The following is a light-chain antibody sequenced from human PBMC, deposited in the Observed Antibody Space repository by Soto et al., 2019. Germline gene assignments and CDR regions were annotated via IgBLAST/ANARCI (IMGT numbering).Light chain of an antibody. Sequence: QSALTQPPSASGSPGQSVAISFTGTSSDVGGYNYVSWYQQHPGKAPKLMIYEVNKRPSGVPDRFSGSKSGNTASLTVSGVQAEDEADYYCSSYAGSSNVFGTGTKLTVL. CDR2: EVN. J-gene: IGLJ1*01. CDR1: SSDVGGYNY. V-gene: IGLV2-8*01. CDR3: SSYAGSSNV.